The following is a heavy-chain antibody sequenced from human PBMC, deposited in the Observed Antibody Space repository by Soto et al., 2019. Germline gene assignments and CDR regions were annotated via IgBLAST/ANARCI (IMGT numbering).Heavy chain of an antibody. CDR3: ARHWTGITIFGVVSDGMDV. D-gene: IGHD3-3*01. CDR2: IYPGDSDT. J-gene: IGHJ6*02. CDR1: GYSFTSYW. V-gene: IGHV5-51*01. Sequence: GESLKISCKGSGYSFTSYWIGWVRQMPGKGLEWMGIIYPGDSDTRYSPSFQGQVTISADKSISTAYLQWSSLKASDTAMYYCARHWTGITIFGVVSDGMDVWGQGTTVTVSS.